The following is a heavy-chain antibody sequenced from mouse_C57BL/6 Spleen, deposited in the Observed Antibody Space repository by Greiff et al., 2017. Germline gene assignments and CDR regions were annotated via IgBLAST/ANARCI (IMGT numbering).Heavy chain of an antibody. V-gene: IGHV2-2*01. CDR3: ARIYSYAMDY. Sequence: QVQLQQSGPGLVQPSQSLSITCTVSGFSLTSYGVHWVRQSPGKGLEWLGVIWRGGSTDYNAAFISRLSISKDNSKSQVFFKMNSLQADDTAIYYCARIYSYAMDYWGQGTSVTVSS. CDR1: GFSLTSYG. D-gene: IGHD1-1*01. CDR2: IWRGGST. J-gene: IGHJ4*01.